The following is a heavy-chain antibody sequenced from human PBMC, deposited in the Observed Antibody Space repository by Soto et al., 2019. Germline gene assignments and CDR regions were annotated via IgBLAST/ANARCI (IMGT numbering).Heavy chain of an antibody. CDR2: IIPIFGTA. V-gene: IGHV1-69*06. J-gene: IGHJ5*02. CDR1: GGTFSSYA. CDR3: ARDPDSNWMDNWFDP. D-gene: IGHD1-1*01. Sequence: SVKVSCKASGGTFSSYAISWVRQAPGQGLEWMGGIIPIFGTANYAQKFQGRVTITADKSTSTAYMELSSLRSEDTAVYYCARDPDSNWMDNWFDPWGQGTLVTVS.